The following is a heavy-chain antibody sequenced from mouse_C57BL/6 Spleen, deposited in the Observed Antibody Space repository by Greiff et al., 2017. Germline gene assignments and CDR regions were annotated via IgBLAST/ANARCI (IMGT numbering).Heavy chain of an antibody. CDR1: GYTFTSYW. Sequence: VQLVASGAELVKPGASVKLSCKASGYTFTSYWMHWVKQRPGRGLEWIGRIDPNSGGTKYNEKFKSKATLTVDKPSSTAYMRLSSLTSEDSAVYYCARPTYYDYAGWYFDVWGTGTTVTVSS. J-gene: IGHJ1*03. CDR3: ARPTYYDYAGWYFDV. V-gene: IGHV1-72*01. CDR2: IDPNSGGT. D-gene: IGHD2-4*01.